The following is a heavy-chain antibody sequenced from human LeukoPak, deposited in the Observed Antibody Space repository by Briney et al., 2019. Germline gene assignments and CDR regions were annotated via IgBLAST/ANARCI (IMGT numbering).Heavy chain of an antibody. CDR1: GFTFSSSG. CDR3: ARDHSSGWYSDYFDY. Sequence: GRSLRLSCAASGFTFSSSGMHWVRQAPGKGLEWVAVIWYDGSNKYYADSVKGRFTISRDNSKNTLYLQMNSLTAEDTAVYYCARDHSSGWYSDYFDYWGQGTLVTVSS. J-gene: IGHJ4*02. D-gene: IGHD6-19*01. CDR2: IWYDGSNK. V-gene: IGHV3-33*01.